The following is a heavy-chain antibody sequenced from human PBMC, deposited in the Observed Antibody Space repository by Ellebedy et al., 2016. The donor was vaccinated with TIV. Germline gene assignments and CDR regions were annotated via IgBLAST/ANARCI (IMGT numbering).Heavy chain of an antibody. CDR1: GGSFSGSY. V-gene: IGHV4-34*09. CDR3: ARGFGEFSAWFDP. D-gene: IGHD3-10*01. CDR2: INHSGST. Sequence: SETLSLTXAVYGGSFSGSYWSWTRQLPGTGLEWIGEINHSGSTNYNPSLKSRVSISVDTSKNQFSLNLSSVTAADTAVYYCARGFGEFSAWFDPWGQGTLVTVTS. J-gene: IGHJ5*02.